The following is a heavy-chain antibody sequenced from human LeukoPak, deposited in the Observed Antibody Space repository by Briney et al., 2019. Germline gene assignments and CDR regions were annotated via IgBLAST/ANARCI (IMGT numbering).Heavy chain of an antibody. V-gene: IGHV3-23*01. Sequence: GGSLRLSCAASGFTFINYAMSWVRQAPGKGLEWVSAISGSGGSTSYADSVKGRFTISRDNSKNSLYLQMKSLRAEDTALYYCARRGYHDYSGFDYWGQGTLVTVSS. CDR3: ARRGYHDYSGFDY. CDR2: ISGSGGST. D-gene: IGHD1-26*01. J-gene: IGHJ4*02. CDR1: GFTFINYA.